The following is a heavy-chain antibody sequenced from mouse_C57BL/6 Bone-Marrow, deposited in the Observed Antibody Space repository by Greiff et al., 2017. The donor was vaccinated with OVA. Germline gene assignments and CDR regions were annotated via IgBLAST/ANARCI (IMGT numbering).Heavy chain of an antibody. V-gene: IGHV3-6*01. J-gene: IGHJ2*01. Sequence: VQLKESGPGLVKPSQSLSLTCSVTGYSITSGYYWNWIRQFPGNKLEWMGYISYDGSNNYNPSLKNRISITRDTSKNQFFLKLNSVTTEDTATYYCAGGITTAFFDYWGQGTTLTVSS. CDR2: ISYDGSN. D-gene: IGHD1-2*01. CDR3: AGGITTAFFDY. CDR1: GYSITSGYY.